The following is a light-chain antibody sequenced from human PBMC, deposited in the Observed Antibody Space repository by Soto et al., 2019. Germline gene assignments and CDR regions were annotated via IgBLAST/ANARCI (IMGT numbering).Light chain of an antibody. V-gene: IGKV3D-15*01. Sequence: ELVMTQSPATLSVSTGARAYLSGRASQSAGNFLAWYQQKPGQAPRLLIYYISTRATGIPARFSGSGSGTEFTLTINSLQSEDSAVYYCQQHNQWPINCGKGQRRAIK. CDR1: QSAGNF. J-gene: IGKJ5*01. CDR3: QQHNQWPIN. CDR2: YIS.